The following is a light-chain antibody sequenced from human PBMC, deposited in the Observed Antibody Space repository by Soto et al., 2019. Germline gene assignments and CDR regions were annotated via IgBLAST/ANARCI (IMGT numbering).Light chain of an antibody. V-gene: IGKV3-11*01. CDR1: QSVSSY. J-gene: IGKJ4*01. CDR2: DAS. CDR3: QQRSNWPLT. Sequence: EIVLTQSPATLSLSPGERATLSCRASQSVSSYLAWYQQKPVQAPRLLIYDASNRATGIPARFSGSGSGPDFTLTISSLEPEDFAFYYCQQRSNWPLTFGGVTKVDI.